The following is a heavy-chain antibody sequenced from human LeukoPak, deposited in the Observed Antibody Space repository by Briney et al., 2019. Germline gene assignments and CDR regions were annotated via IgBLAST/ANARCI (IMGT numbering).Heavy chain of an antibody. V-gene: IGHV1-2*02. CDR1: GYTFPGYY. CDR3: ARVKREMATIGDFDY. D-gene: IGHD5-24*01. Sequence: SVTVSCKASGYTFPGYYMHWVRQAPGQGLEWVGWINPNRGGTHYAQRVQGRATLTRDTSISTAYMELSRLRSDDTAVYYCARVKREMATIGDFDYWGQGTLVTVSS. CDR2: INPNRGGT. J-gene: IGHJ4*02.